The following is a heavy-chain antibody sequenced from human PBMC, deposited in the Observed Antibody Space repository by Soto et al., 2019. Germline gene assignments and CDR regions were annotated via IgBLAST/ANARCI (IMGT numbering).Heavy chain of an antibody. CDR3: AKKMVTWDFEF. D-gene: IGHD5-18*01. CDR2: INSNGGRT. CDR1: GFTFSTYT. V-gene: IGHV3-23*01. J-gene: IGHJ2*01. Sequence: EVQLLESGGGLVQPGDSLRLSCAASGFTFSTYTMTWVRQSPGKGLEWLSSINSNGGRTYYADSVKGRFTISRDNSKNTLYLYVNSLRGEDTAVFFCAKKMVTWDFEFWGRGTLVTVSS.